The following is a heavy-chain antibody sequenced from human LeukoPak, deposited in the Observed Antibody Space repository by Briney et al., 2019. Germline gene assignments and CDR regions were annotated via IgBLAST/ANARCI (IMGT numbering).Heavy chain of an antibody. CDR1: GFIFSSFW. D-gene: IGHD3-10*01. V-gene: IGHV3-74*01. CDR3: ARDRRGHYASGSFSDFDY. Sequence: GGSLRLSCAASGFIFSSFWMHWVRQVPGKGLVWVSHINSDGRKTDYADSVRGRFTISRDNAKNTLYLQMNRLTVEDTAVYYCARDRRGHYASGSFSDFDYWAREPWSPSPQ. CDR2: INSDGRKT. J-gene: IGHJ4*02.